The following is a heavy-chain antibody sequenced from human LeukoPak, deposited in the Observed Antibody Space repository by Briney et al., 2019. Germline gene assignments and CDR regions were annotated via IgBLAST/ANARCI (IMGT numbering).Heavy chain of an antibody. J-gene: IGHJ4*02. CDR1: GGTFSSYA. CDR2: IIPIFGTA. CDR3: ARVAYYYGSGSYPFDY. D-gene: IGHD3-10*01. Sequence: GASVKVSCKASGGTFSSYAISWVRQAPGRGLEWMGGIIPIFGTANYAQKFQGRVTITADESTSTAYMELSSLRSEDTAVYYCARVAYYYGSGSYPFDYWGQGTLVTVSS. V-gene: IGHV1-69*13.